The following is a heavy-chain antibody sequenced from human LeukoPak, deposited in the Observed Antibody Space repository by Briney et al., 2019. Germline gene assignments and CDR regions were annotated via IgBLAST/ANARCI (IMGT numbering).Heavy chain of an antibody. CDR2: ISYDGSNK. CDR1: GFTFSSYA. D-gene: IGHD1-14*01. CDR3: ARARPPDSDAFDF. V-gene: IGHV3-30-3*01. J-gene: IGHJ3*01. Sequence: GGSLRLSCAASGFTFSSYAMHWVRQAPGKGLEWVAVISYDGSNKYYADSVKGRFTISRDNAKNSLFLQLNSLRAEDTAVYYCARARPPDSDAFDFWGQGTMVTVSS.